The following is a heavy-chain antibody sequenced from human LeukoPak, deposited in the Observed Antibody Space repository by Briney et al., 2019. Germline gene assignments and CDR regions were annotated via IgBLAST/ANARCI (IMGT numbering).Heavy chain of an antibody. Sequence: GGSLRLSCAASGFTFSSYAMSWVRQAPGKGLEWVSAISGSGGSTYYADSVKGRYTISRDNSKNTLYLQMNSLRAEDTAVYYCASHAYYYGSGSPEYYFDYWGQGPLVTVSS. CDR1: GFTFSSYA. J-gene: IGHJ4*02. V-gene: IGHV3-23*01. CDR3: ASHAYYYGSGSPEYYFDY. CDR2: ISGSGGST. D-gene: IGHD3-10*01.